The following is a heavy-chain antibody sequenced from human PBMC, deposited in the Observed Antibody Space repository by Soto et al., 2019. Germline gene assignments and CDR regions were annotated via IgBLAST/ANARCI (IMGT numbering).Heavy chain of an antibody. CDR1: GDSVNTSDW. J-gene: IGHJ4*02. CDR3: ARDLQSRGTWSFDY. V-gene: IGHV4-4*02. Sequence: SETLSLTCAVSGDSVNTSDWWNWVRQPPGKGLEWIGEIYHGGNIYYNPSLKSRVTISLDKSKNEVSLQLSSVTAADTAVYYCARDLQSRGTWSFDYWGQGALVTVSS. D-gene: IGHD1-1*01. CDR2: IYHGGNI.